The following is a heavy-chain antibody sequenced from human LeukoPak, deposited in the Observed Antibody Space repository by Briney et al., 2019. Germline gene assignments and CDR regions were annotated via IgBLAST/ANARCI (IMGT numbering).Heavy chain of an antibody. CDR3: TRSVGFGFDY. V-gene: IGHV3-73*01. J-gene: IGHJ4*02. D-gene: IGHD3-3*01. Sequence: PAYADSVKGRFTISRDDSKNTAYLHMSNLKTEDTAMYFCTRSVGFGFDYWGQGTPAAVSS. CDR2: P.